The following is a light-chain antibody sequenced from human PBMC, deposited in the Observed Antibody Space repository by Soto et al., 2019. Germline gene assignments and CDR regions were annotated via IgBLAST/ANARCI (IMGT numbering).Light chain of an antibody. CDR1: SSDVGGYDY. CDR2: EVS. CDR3: SSYTTTSALV. V-gene: IGLV2-14*01. Sequence: QSALTQPASVSGSPGQSITISCTGTSSDVGGYDYVSWYQHHPGKVPKLIIYEVSKRPSGVSHRFSGSKSGNTASLTISGLQTEDEAHYYCSSYTTTSALVFGGGTKLTVL. J-gene: IGLJ2*01.